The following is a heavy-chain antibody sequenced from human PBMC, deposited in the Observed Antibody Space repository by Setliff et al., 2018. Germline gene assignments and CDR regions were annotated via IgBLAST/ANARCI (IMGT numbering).Heavy chain of an antibody. Sequence: PSETLSLTCSVSGGSISSGDYYWHWSRQPPGKGLEWVGNIGHTGSINYNPSLKSRLTISRDTSKNQVSLKLNSVTATDTAVYYCARDLGHGGDSDYWGQGILVTVSS. CDR2: IGHTGSI. J-gene: IGHJ4*02. CDR3: ARDLGHGGDSDY. CDR1: GGSISSGDYY. D-gene: IGHD2-21*02. V-gene: IGHV4-39*07.